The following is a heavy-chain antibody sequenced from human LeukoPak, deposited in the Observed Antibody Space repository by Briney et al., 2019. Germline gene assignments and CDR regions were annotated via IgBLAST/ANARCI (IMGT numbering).Heavy chain of an antibody. CDR3: ATKSMVKEVFDY. J-gene: IGHJ4*02. CDR2: IYLSGST. Sequence: SETLSLTCAVSGGSISSSNWWSWVRQPPGKGLEWIGEIYLSGSTNYNPSLKSRVTISVDKSKNQFSLKLSSVTAADTAVYYCATKSMVKEVFDYWGQGTLVTASS. CDR1: GGSISSSNW. V-gene: IGHV4-4*02. D-gene: IGHD5-18*01.